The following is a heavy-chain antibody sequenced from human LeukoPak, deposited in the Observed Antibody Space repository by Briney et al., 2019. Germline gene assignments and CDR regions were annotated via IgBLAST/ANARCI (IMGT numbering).Heavy chain of an antibody. V-gene: IGHV5-51*01. J-gene: IGHJ4*02. CDR2: IYPGDSDT. CDR1: GYTFTDYW. D-gene: IGHD2-2*01. CDR3: ARRAPSEEYFGI. Sequence: GEPLKISCTGSGYTFTDYWIGWVRQMPGKGLEWMGIIYPGDSDTRYSPSFQGQVTISADKSISTAYLQWSSLRASDTAMYYCARRAPSEEYFGIWGQGTLDTVSS.